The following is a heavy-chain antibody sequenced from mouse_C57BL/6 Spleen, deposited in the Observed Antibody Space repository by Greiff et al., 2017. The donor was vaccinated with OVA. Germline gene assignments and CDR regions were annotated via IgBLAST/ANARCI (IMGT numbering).Heavy chain of an antibody. J-gene: IGHJ4*01. V-gene: IGHV5-9*01. CDR2: ISGGGGNT. CDR1: GFTFSSYT. D-gene: IGHD1-1*01. Sequence: EVKVEESGGGLVKPGGSLKLSCAASGFTFSSYTMSWVRQTPEKRLEWVATISGGGGNTYYPDSVKGRFTISRDNAKNTLYLQMSSLRSEDTALYYCARHYYGSRGAMDYWGQGTSVTVSS. CDR3: ARHYYGSRGAMDY.